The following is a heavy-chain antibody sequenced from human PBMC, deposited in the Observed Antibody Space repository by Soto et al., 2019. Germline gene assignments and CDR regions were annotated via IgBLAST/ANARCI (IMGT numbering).Heavy chain of an antibody. Sequence: EVHLVESGGGLVQPGGSLRLSCAASGFTFSNYWMNWVRQAPRKGLEWVAIIKQDGGDKYYVDSVKGRFTISRDNAKNSLYLQMSSLRADDTAVYYCAGGTGWLSDLWGQGTLVTVSS. CDR2: IKQDGGDK. J-gene: IGHJ5*02. V-gene: IGHV3-7*04. CDR1: GFTFSNYW. CDR3: AGGTGWLSDL. D-gene: IGHD6-19*01.